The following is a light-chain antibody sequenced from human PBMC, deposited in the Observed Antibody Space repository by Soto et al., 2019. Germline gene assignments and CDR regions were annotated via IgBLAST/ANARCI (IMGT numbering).Light chain of an antibody. V-gene: IGLV2-8*01. J-gene: IGLJ1*01. CDR2: EVN. CDR3: TSYAGSNNFV. CDR1: SXDVGGYTY. Sequence: QSVLTQPPSASGSPGQSVTISCTGTSXDVGGYTYVSWYQEHPGKAPKLVIFEVNKRPSGVPDRFSGSKSGNTASLTVSGLRTEDEADYYCTSYAGSNNFVFGTGTKFTVL.